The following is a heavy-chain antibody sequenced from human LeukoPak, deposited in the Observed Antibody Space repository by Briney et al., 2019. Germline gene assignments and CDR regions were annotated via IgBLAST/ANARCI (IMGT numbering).Heavy chain of an antibody. Sequence: GRSLRLSCAASGFIFSNYGMHWVRQAPGKGLEWVAVSSYDGTNKNYADSVKGRFTISRDNSKNMLFLQMNSLRPEDAAVYYCAKLAMVRAARADVAFDIWGQGTMVTVS. V-gene: IGHV3-30*18. D-gene: IGHD3-10*01. CDR3: AKLAMVRAARADVAFDI. CDR2: SSYDGTNK. J-gene: IGHJ3*02. CDR1: GFIFSNYG.